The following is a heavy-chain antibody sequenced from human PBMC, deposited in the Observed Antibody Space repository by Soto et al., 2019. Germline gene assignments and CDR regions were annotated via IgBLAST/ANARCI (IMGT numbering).Heavy chain of an antibody. CDR3: AREDILTGLDAFDI. CDR1: GYTFTSYG. Sequence: ASVKVSCKASGYTFTSYGISWVRQAPGQGLEWMGWISAYNGNTNYAQKLQGRVTMTTDTSTSTAYMELRSLRSDDTAVYYCAREDILTGLDAFDIWGQGTMVTVSS. D-gene: IGHD3-9*01. CDR2: ISAYNGNT. V-gene: IGHV1-18*01. J-gene: IGHJ3*02.